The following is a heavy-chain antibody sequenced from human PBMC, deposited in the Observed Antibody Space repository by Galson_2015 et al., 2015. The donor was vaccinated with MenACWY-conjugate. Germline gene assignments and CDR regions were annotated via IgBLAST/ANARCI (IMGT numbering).Heavy chain of an antibody. CDR1: GDSVSSNSAA. V-gene: IGHV6-1*01. J-gene: IGHJ5*02. D-gene: IGHD3-22*01. CDR2: TYYRSQWHY. Sequence: AISGDSVSSNSAAWNWIRQSPSRGFEWLGRTYYRSQWHYDYAVSVKGRMTINPDTSKNEISLQLHSVTPEDTAVHYCAREGSSRYHSDYFCCASWGQGTLVTVSS. CDR3: AREGSSRYHSDYFCCAS.